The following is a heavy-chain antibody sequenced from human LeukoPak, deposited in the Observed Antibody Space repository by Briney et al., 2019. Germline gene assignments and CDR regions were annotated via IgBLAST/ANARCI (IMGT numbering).Heavy chain of an antibody. V-gene: IGHV4-59*11. CDR2: IYYTGST. J-gene: IGHJ5*02. CDR1: GGSISYHY. Sequence: SETLSLTCIVSGGSISYHYWSWIRQPPGKGLEWIGYIYYTGSTNYNPSLKSRVTMSVDTSKNQFSLMLSSVTAADTAVYYCARDQSSGWFDPWGQGTLVTVSS. CDR3: ARDQSSGWFDP. D-gene: IGHD6-19*01.